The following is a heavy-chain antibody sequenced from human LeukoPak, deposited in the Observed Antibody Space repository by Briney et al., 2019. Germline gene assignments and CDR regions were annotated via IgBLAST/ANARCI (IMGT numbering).Heavy chain of an antibody. V-gene: IGHV1-69*04. CDR2: IIPILGIA. D-gene: IGHD3-22*01. CDR3: ARDSASCYYDSSGYSFDY. J-gene: IGHJ4*02. CDR1: GGTFSSYT. Sequence: ASVKVSCKASGGTFSSYTISWVRQAPGQGLEWMGRIIPILGIANYAQKFQGRVTITADKSTSTAYMELSSLRSEDTAVYYCARDSASCYYDSSGYSFDYWGQGTLVTVSS.